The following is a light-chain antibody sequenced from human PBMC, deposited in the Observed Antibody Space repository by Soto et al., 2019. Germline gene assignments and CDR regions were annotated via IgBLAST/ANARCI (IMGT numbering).Light chain of an antibody. CDR3: LQDYSYPLT. J-gene: IGKJ4*01. CDR2: DIS. CDR1: QSVSSY. Sequence: EFVLTQSPATLSLSPGERATLSCRASQSVSSYLAWYQQKPGQAPRLLIYDISNRATDIPARFSGGGSGTDFTLTISSLQPEDFATYYCLQDYSYPLTFGGGTKVDIK. V-gene: IGKV3-11*01.